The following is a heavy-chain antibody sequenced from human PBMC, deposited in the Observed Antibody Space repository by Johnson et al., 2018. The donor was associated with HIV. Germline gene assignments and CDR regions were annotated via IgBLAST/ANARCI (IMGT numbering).Heavy chain of an antibody. V-gene: IGHV3-64*01. CDR1: GFTFSSYA. J-gene: IGHJ3*02. CDR2: ISSNGGST. CDR3: ATHVEYSSSPPYAFDI. D-gene: IGHD6-6*01. Sequence: VQLVESGGGLVQPGGSVRLSCAASGFTFSSYAMHWVRQAPGKGLEYVSAISSNGGSTYYANSVKGRFTISRDNSKNTLYLQLGSLRAEDMAVYYCATHVEYSSSPPYAFDIWGQGTMVTVSS.